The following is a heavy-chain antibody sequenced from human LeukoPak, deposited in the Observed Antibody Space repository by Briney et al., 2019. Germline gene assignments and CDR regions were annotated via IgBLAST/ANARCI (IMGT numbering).Heavy chain of an antibody. Sequence: ASVKVSCKASGYTFTYYGLNWVRQAPGQGLECLGGINTNTGNPTYGQSFTGRFVFSFDTSVSTAYLEISSLKAEDTAIYYCARSRRVVVPSTLNSADDYYYYMDVWGKGTTVTVSS. J-gene: IGHJ6*03. CDR2: INTNTGNP. V-gene: IGHV7-4-1*02. CDR1: GYTFTYYG. D-gene: IGHD2-15*01. CDR3: ARSRRVVVPSTLNSADDYYYYMDV.